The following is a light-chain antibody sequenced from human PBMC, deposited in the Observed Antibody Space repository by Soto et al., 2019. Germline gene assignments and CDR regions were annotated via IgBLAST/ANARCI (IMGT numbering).Light chain of an antibody. CDR1: QSVDRRS. V-gene: IGKV3-20*01. CDR2: GIS. Sequence: IMLTQSPGTLSLSPGERATLSCRASQSVDRRSLAWYQQKPGQPPRLLIFGISNRATGIPDRFSGSGSGADFTHTISGLEPEDFAVYYCQQYHNSRTFGQGTKVEIK. CDR3: QQYHNSRT. J-gene: IGKJ1*01.